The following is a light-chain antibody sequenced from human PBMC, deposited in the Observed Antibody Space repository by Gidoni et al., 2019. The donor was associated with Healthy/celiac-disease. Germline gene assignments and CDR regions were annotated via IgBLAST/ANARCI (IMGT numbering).Light chain of an antibody. J-gene: IGLJ3*02. CDR3: NSRDSSGNHPWV. V-gene: IGLV3-19*01. CDR2: GTN. Sequence: SSELTQDPAVSVALGQTVRITCQGDSLRSYYASWYQQKPGQAPVLVIYGTNNRPSGIPDRFSGSSSGNTASLTITGAQAEDEADYYCNSRDSSGNHPWVFGGGTKLTVL. CDR1: SLRSYY.